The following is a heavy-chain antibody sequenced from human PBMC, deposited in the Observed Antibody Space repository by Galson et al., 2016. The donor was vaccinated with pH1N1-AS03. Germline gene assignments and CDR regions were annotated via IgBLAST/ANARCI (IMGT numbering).Heavy chain of an antibody. CDR2: IKNRENGRTT. CDR3: TTDDY. V-gene: IGHV3-15*01. Sequence: SLRLSCAASGFTFSNAWMSWVRQAPGKGLEWVGLIKNRENGRTTDYAAPVKGRFTISRDDSKNTLYLQMNSLKTEDTAVYYCTTDDYWGPGTLVTVSS. J-gene: IGHJ4*02. CDR1: GFTFSNAW.